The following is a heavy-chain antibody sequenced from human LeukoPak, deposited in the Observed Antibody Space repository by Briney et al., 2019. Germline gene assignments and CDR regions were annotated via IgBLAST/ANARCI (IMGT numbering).Heavy chain of an antibody. CDR2: IKQDGSEK. D-gene: IGHD1-26*01. V-gene: IGHV3-7*01. Sequence: GGSLRRSCAASGFTFSSYWMSWVRQAPGKGLEWVANIKQDGSEKYYVDSVKGRFTISRDNAKNSLYLQMNSLRAEDTAVYYCARGPSALGYYYYMDVWGKGTTVTISS. CDR3: ARGPSALGYYYYMDV. J-gene: IGHJ6*03. CDR1: GFTFSSYW.